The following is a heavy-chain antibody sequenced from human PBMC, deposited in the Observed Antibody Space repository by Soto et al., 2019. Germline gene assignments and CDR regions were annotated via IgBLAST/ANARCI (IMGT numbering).Heavy chain of an antibody. CDR3: ARGASNWHYFAY. CDR1: EGSFSGYY. CDR2: FHYTGIS. V-gene: IGHV4-59*01. Sequence: PSETLSLTCTDSEGSFSGYYRSWTRQPPGKGLEWIGYFHYTGISNYNSPIKSRVTMSLDTSNNQFSLKLSSVSAADTAIYYCARGASNWHYFAYGGQGSLVTVSS. J-gene: IGHJ4*01. D-gene: IGHD4-4*01.